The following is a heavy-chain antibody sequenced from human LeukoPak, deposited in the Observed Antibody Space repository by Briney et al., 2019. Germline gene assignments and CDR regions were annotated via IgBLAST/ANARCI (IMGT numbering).Heavy chain of an antibody. D-gene: IGHD6-13*01. CDR3: ARVGSSWRYFDY. V-gene: IGHV4-59*01. CDR1: GGSISSYY. J-gene: IGHJ4*02. CDR2: IYYSGST. Sequence: PSETLSLTXTVSGGSISSYYWSWIRQPPGKELEWSGYIYYSGSTNYNPSLKSRVTISVDTSKNQFSLRLSSVTAADTAVYYCARVGSSWRYFDYWGQGTLVTVSS.